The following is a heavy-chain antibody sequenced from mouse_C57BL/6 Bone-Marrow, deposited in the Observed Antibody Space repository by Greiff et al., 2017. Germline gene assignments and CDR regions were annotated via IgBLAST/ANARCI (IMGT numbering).Heavy chain of an antibody. V-gene: IGHV1-26*01. D-gene: IGHD1-1*01. Sequence: EVQLQQSGPELVKPGASVKISCKASGYTFTDYYMNWVKQSHGKSLEWIGDINPNNGGTSYNQKFKGKATLTVDKSSSTDYMELRSLTSEDSAVYYCASPFITTVVYWYFDVWGTGTTVTVSS. CDR2: INPNNGGT. CDR3: ASPFITTVVYWYFDV. J-gene: IGHJ1*03. CDR1: GYTFTDYY.